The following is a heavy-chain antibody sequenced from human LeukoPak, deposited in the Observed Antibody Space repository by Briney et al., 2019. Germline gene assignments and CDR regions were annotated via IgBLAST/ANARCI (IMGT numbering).Heavy chain of an antibody. CDR3: AREVIPAAFFDY. J-gene: IGHJ4*02. CDR1: GDSMSGYY. Sequence: SETLSLTCTVSGDSMSGYYWTWIRQPAGKGLEWIGRVYSSGSTHYNPSLKSRVTMSVDTSKNQFSLKLSSVTAADTAVYYCAREVIPAAFFDYWGQGTLVTVSS. CDR2: VYSSGST. D-gene: IGHD2-2*01. V-gene: IGHV4-4*07.